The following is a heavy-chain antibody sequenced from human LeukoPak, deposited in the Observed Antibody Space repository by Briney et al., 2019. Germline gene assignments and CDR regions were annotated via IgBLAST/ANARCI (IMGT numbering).Heavy chain of an antibody. D-gene: IGHD6-19*01. Sequence: GESLKISCKGSGYSFTSYWIGWVRQMPGKGLEWMGIIYPGDSDTRYSPSFQGQVTISADKSISTAYLQWSSLKASDTAMYYCARPQEGIAVAGTGDYWGQGTLVTVSS. V-gene: IGHV5-51*01. J-gene: IGHJ4*02. CDR2: IYPGDSDT. CDR3: ARPQEGIAVAGTGDY. CDR1: GYSFTSYW.